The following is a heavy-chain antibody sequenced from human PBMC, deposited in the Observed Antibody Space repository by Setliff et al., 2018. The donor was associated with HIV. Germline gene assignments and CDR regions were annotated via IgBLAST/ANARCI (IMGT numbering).Heavy chain of an antibody. CDR2: ISGSGGST. CDR1: GFTFSSYA. J-gene: IGHJ3*02. V-gene: IGHV3-23*01. CDR3: AKAPVWGSYRYTGNAFDI. D-gene: IGHD3-16*02. Sequence: HPGGSLRLSCAASGFTFSSYAMSWVRQAPGKGLEWVSAISGSGGSTYYADSVKGRFTISRDNSKNTLYLQMNSLRAEDTAVYYCAKAPVWGSYRYTGNAFDIWGQGTMVTVSS.